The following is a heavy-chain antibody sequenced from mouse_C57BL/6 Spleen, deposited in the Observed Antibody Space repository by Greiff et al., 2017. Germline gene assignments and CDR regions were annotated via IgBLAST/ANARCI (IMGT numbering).Heavy chain of an antibody. CDR3: ARGGLQGAMDY. V-gene: IGHV3-6*01. J-gene: IGHJ4*01. D-gene: IGHD2-13*01. Sequence: EVKLVESGPGLVKPSQSLSLTCSVTGYSITSGYYWNWIRQLPGNKLEWMGYISYDGSNNYNPSLKNRISITRDTSKNQFFLKLNSVTTEDTATYYCARGGLQGAMDYWGQGTSVTVSS. CDR1: GYSITSGYY. CDR2: ISYDGSN.